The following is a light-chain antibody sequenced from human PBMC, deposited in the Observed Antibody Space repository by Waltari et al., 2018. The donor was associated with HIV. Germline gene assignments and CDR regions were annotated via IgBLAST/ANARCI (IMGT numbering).Light chain of an antibody. CDR3: AAWDDRLDGPWV. J-gene: IGLJ3*02. Sequence: QSVLTQPPSASGAPAQQVTISFSGRNPNIGFYTVNLYQQFPGTAPKLLIYDNNQRPSGVPDRFSGSKSGTSASLAIRGVQSEEEADYYCAAWDDRLDGPWVFGGGTKLTVL. CDR2: DNN. V-gene: IGLV1-44*01. CDR1: NPNIGFYT.